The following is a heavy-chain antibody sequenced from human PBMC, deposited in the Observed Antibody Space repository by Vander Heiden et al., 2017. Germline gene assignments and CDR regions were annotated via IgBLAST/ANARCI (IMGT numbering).Heavy chain of an antibody. J-gene: IGHJ5*02. V-gene: IGHV4-34*01. Sequence: QVQLQQWGAGLLKPSETLSLTCAVYGGSFSGYYWSWIRQPPGKGLEWIGEINHSGSTNYNPSLKSRVTISVDTSKNQFSLKLSSVTAADTAVYYCARGPYMLYTWWWFDPWGQGTLVTVSS. CDR2: INHSGST. CDR1: GGSFSGYY. D-gene: IGHD2-8*01. CDR3: ARGPYMLYTWWWFDP.